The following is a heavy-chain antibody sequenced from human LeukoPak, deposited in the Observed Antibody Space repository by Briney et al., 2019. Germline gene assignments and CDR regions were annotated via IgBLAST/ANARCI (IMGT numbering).Heavy chain of an antibody. Sequence: GGSLRLSCAASGFTFSNYYIHWVRQVPGKGLVWVSHIDSDGSSTRYADSVKGRFTISRDNSKNTLYLQMNSLRAADTAVYYCAKAGPYYDILTGYYYFDYWGQGTLVTFSS. D-gene: IGHD3-9*01. J-gene: IGHJ4*02. CDR1: GFTFSNYY. V-gene: IGHV3-74*01. CDR3: AKAGPYYDILTGYYYFDY. CDR2: IDSDGSST.